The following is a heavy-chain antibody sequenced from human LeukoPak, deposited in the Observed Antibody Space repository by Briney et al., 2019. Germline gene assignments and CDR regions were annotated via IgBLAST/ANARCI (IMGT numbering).Heavy chain of an antibody. CDR2: INPNSGGT. V-gene: IGHV1-2*02. D-gene: IGHD3-22*01. Sequence: ASVKVSCKASGYPFTGYYMHWVRQAPGQGLEWMGWINPNSGGTNFAQRFQGRVTLTWDTSLSTAYMELSRLRSDDTALYYCARVLPGSTGYFYPYWGQGTLVTVSS. J-gene: IGHJ4*02. CDR3: ARVLPGSTGYFYPY. CDR1: GYPFTGYY.